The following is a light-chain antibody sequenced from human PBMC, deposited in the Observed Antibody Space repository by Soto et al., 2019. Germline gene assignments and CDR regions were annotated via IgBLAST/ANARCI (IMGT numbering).Light chain of an antibody. CDR1: QSVSSY. Sequence: IVLTQSPATLSLSPRERATLSCRASQSVSSYLAWYQQKPGQAPRLLIYDASNRATGIPARFSGSGSGTDFTLTISSLEPEDFAVYYCQQRSNWPPTFGQGTRLEIK. CDR3: QQRSNWPPT. CDR2: DAS. J-gene: IGKJ5*01. V-gene: IGKV3-11*01.